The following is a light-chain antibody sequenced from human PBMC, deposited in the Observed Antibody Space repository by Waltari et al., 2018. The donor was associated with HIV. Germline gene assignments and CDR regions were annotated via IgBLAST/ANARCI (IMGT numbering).Light chain of an antibody. CDR2: NNI. V-gene: IGLV1-44*01. CDR1: SSNIGTYS. CDR3: ATWEHRLNGPI. J-gene: IGLJ2*01. Sequence: QSVLTQPPSASGTPGQRVTIACSGGSSNIGTYSVNWYQQVPGTAPKLLIYNNIQWPSGVPDRFSGSKSGTSASLAISGLQSEDEADYYCATWEHRLNGPIFGGGTRLTVL.